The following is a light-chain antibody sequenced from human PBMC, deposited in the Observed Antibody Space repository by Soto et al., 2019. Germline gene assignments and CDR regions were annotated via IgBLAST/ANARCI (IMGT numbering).Light chain of an antibody. CDR3: QRYQSGHPIT. V-gene: IGKV3-20*01. CDR2: GAS. CDR1: QSVGTR. J-gene: IGKJ5*01. Sequence: EILLTQSPDTLSLSPGERATLSCRAAQSVGTRLAWYQHKPGQAPRLIISGASSRANGIPDRFTGSESETSFTLTISKLEPEDFAVYYCQRYQSGHPITFGQGTRLEIK.